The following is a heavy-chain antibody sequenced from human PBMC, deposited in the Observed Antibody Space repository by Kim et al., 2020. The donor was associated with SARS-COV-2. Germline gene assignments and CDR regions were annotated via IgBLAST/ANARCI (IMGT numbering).Heavy chain of an antibody. V-gene: IGHV4-34*01. CDR3: ARGRFIGSGFFRRFFDY. J-gene: IGHJ4*03. CDR2: INHSGSN. Sequence: SETLSPTCALYGGSFSDYYWSWIRQPPGKGLEWIGEINHSGSNNYNPSFTSRVTISVDTSKNQFSLNLSSVTAADTAVYYCARGRFIGSGFFRRFFDYWG. CDR1: GGSFSDYY. D-gene: IGHD3-10*01.